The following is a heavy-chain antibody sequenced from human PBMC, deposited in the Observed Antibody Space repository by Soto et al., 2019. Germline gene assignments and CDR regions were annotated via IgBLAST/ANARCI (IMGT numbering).Heavy chain of an antibody. CDR2: ISGDSSYI. CDR3: ARGGIVLVGAATRPLDY. J-gene: IGHJ4*02. V-gene: IGHV3-21*01. D-gene: IGHD2-15*01. CDR1: GFTFSTHS. Sequence: EVQLVESGGGLVTPGGSLRLSCAASGFTFSTHSMFWVRQAPGKGLEWVSSISGDSSYIVYADPAKGRFTISRDNAKNSLYLQMDGLRAEDTAVFYCARGGIVLVGAATRPLDYWGQGTLVTVSS.